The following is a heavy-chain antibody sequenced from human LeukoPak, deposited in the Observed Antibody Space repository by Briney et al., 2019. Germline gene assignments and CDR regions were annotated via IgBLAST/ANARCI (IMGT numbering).Heavy chain of an antibody. CDR1: GFTVSSNY. D-gene: IGHD6-19*01. CDR3: ARDGSSGSRDAFDI. V-gene: IGHV3-53*01. CDR2: IYSGGST. J-gene: IGHJ3*02. Sequence: GGSLRPSCAASGFTVSSNYMSWVRQAPGKGLEWVSVIYSGGSTYYADSVKGRFTISRDNSKNTLYLQMNSLRAEDTAVYYCARDGSSGSRDAFDIWGQGTMVTVSS.